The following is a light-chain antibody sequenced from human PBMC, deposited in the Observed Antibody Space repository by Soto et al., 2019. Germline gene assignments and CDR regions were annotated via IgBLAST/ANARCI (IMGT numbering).Light chain of an antibody. J-gene: IGKJ2*01. CDR3: QQHGSSAYT. Sequence: EIVLTQSPGTLSLSPGEMATLSCRASQSVSSSSLAWYQQRPDQAPRLLIYGASSRTTCIPERFSGGGSGTAFTLTISRWEPEDFAVYYCQQHGSSAYTFGQGTKVEIK. CDR2: GAS. V-gene: IGKV3-20*01. CDR1: QSVSSSS.